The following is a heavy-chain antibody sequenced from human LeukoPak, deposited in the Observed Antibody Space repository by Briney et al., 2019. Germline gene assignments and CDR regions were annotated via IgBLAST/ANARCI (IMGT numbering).Heavy chain of an antibody. V-gene: IGHV1-2*02. D-gene: IGHD2-2*02. CDR3: ASPRLGYCSSTSCYTWSYYYYGMDV. CDR1: GYTFTGYY. J-gene: IGHJ6*02. CDR2: INPNSGGT. Sequence: ASVTVSCTASGYTFTGYYMHWVRQAPGQGLEWMGWINPNSGGTNYSQKFQGRVTMTRDTSISTAYMELSRLRSDDTAVYYCASPRLGYCSSTSCYTWSYYYYGMDVWGQGTTVTVSS.